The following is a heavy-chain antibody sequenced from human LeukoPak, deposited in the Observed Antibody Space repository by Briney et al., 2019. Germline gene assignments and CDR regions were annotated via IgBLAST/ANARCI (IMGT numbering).Heavy chain of an antibody. CDR3: ARDAYSGWAYYYYYGMDV. D-gene: IGHD6-19*01. CDR2: ITGSGATT. Sequence: GGSLRLSCAASGFTFSSYAMSWVRQAPGRGLEWVSSITGSGATTYYADSVKGRFTISRDNAKNSLYLQMNSLRAEDTAVYYCARDAYSGWAYYYYYGMDVWGQGTTVTVSS. J-gene: IGHJ6*02. CDR1: GFTFSSYA. V-gene: IGHV3-23*01.